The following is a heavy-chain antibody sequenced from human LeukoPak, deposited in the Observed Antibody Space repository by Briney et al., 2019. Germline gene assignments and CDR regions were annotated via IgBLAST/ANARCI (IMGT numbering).Heavy chain of an antibody. CDR3: VKGFVHPTYYFDY. Sequence: AGGSLRLSCAASGFTFSNYAMMWVRQAPGNRLEWVSSITGSGDGTYYADSVRGRFTISRDNSENTLYLQLNSLRADDTAVYFCVKGFVHPTYYFDYWGQGTLVTVSS. CDR2: ITGSGDGT. CDR1: GFTFSNYA. V-gene: IGHV3-23*01. J-gene: IGHJ4*02. D-gene: IGHD3-10*01.